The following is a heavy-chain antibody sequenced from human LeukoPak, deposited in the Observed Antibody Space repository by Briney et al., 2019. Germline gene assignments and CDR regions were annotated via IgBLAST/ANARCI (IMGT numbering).Heavy chain of an antibody. CDR1: GFTFTSSA. J-gene: IGHJ4*02. V-gene: IGHV1-58*02. D-gene: IGHD3-10*01. CDR2: IVVGSGNT. Sequence: SVKVSCKASGFTFTSSAMQWVRQARGQRLEWIGWIVVGSGNTNYAQKFQERVTITRDMSTSTAYMELSSLRSEDTAVYYCAGVPRSSYKADYFDHWGQGTLVTVSS. CDR3: AGVPRSSYKADYFDH.